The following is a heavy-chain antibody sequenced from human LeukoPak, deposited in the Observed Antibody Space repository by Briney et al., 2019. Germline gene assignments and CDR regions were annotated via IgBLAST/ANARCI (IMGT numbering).Heavy chain of an antibody. CDR2: IYYSGSI. V-gene: IGHV4-39*01. Sequence: PSETLSLTCTVSGASISRSDYFWGWIRQPPGKGLEWIGSIYYSGSIYYSPSLKGRVTISVDTSKNQFSLKLNSVTAADTAVYYCANSNAAPVFDYWGQGTLVTVSS. D-gene: IGHD6-13*01. J-gene: IGHJ4*02. CDR3: ANSNAAPVFDY. CDR1: GASISRSDYF.